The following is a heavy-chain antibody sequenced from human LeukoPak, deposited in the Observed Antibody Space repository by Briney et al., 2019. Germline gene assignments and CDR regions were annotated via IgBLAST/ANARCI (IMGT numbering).Heavy chain of an antibody. J-gene: IGHJ4*02. CDR1: GGSISSGGYY. Sequence: SQTLSLTCTVSGGSISSGGYYWSWIRQHPGKGLEWIGYIYYSGGTYYNPSLKSRVTISVDTSKNQFSLKLSSVTAADTAVYYCARVGIQNFWSGLDYWGQGTLVAVSS. D-gene: IGHD3-3*01. V-gene: IGHV4-31*03. CDR3: ARVGIQNFWSGLDY. CDR2: IYYSGGT.